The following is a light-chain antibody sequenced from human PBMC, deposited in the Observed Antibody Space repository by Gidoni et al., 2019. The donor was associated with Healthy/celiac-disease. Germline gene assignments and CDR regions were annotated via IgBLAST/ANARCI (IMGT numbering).Light chain of an antibody. CDR2: GAS. Sequence: EIVLTQSPGTLSLSPGERATLSCRASQSVSSNYLAWYQQKPGQAPGLLIYGASSRATGIPDRFSGSGSGTDFTLTISRLEPEDFAVYYCQQYGSSPYTFXXXTKLEIK. J-gene: IGKJ2*01. CDR1: QSVSSNY. CDR3: QQYGSSPYT. V-gene: IGKV3-20*01.